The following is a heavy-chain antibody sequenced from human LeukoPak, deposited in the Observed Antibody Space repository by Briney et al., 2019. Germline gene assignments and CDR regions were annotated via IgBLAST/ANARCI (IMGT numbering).Heavy chain of an antibody. CDR3: ARAMGGDYYYGMDV. D-gene: IGHD1-26*01. Sequence: GGSVSLSCAACGFTFSSYAMHWVRQARGRGREGVAVISYEGSNKYYADSVKGRFTISRDNSKSTMYMQMNSLRAEDTAVYYCARAMGGDYYYGMDVWGKGTTVTVSS. V-gene: IGHV3-30*04. J-gene: IGHJ6*04. CDR1: GFTFSSYA. CDR2: ISYEGSNK.